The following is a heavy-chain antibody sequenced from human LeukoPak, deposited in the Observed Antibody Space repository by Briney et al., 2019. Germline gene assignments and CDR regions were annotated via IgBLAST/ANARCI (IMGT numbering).Heavy chain of an antibody. J-gene: IGHJ4*02. D-gene: IGHD3-10*01. CDR3: ASGGSGTTRGSDY. CDR2: IKQDGSEK. V-gene: IGHV3-7*03. CDR1: GFTFSSYW. Sequence: GGSLRLSCAASGFTFSSYWMSWVRQAPGKGLEWVANIKQDGSEKYYVDSVKGRFTISRDNAKNSLYLQMNSLRAEDTAVYYCASGGSGTTRGSDYWGQGTLVTVSS.